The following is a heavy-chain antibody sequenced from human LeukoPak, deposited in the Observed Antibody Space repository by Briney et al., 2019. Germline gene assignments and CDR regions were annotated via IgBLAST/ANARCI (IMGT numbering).Heavy chain of an antibody. Sequence: GGSLRLSCAASGLAVNSNYMNRVRQAPGKGLQWVSVIYSGGTTYYADSVKGRFPISRDNSKNTLYLQMNSLRAQDTAVHYSASALLVRNGYNYSPNYFDYWGQGTLVTVSS. J-gene: IGHJ4*02. CDR1: GLAVNSNY. D-gene: IGHD5-24*01. V-gene: IGHV3-53*01. CDR3: ASALLVRNGYNYSPNYFDY. CDR2: IYSGGTT.